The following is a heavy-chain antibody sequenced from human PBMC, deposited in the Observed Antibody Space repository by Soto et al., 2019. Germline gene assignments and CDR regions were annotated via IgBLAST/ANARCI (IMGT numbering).Heavy chain of an antibody. D-gene: IGHD6-19*01. J-gene: IGHJ3*02. V-gene: IGHV3-21*01. CDR3: ARDPIAVAASAFDI. Sequence: PGGSLRLSCAASGFTFSSYSMNWVRQAPGKGLEWVSSISSSSSYIYYADSVKGRFTISRDNAKNSLYLQMNSLRAEDTAVYYCARDPIAVAASAFDIWGQGTMVTVS. CDR2: ISSSSSYI. CDR1: GFTFSSYS.